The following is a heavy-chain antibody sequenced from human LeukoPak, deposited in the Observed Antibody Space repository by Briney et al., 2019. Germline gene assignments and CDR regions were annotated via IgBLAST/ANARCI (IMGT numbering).Heavy chain of an antibody. D-gene: IGHD3-10*01. J-gene: IGHJ4*02. CDR3: ARDLSYGSGEF. CDR1: GLPFSRSW. CDR2: INQDESEK. V-gene: IGHV3-7*01. Sequence: PGGSLRLSCAASGLPFSRSWMSWVRQAPGKGLEWVANINQDESEKYYVDSVKGRFTISRDSAKNSLYLQVNSLRAEDTAVYYCARDLSYGSGEFWGQGTLVTVSS.